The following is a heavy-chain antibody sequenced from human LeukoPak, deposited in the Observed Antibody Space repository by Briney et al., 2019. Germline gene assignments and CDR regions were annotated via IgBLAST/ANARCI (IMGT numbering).Heavy chain of an antibody. CDR3: ASSTTVSDFDY. V-gene: IGHV4-34*01. CDR2: INHSGST. J-gene: IGHJ4*02. Sequence: SETLSLTCAVYGGSFSGYYWSWIRQPPGKGLEWIGEINHSGSTNYNPSLKSRVTISVDTAKNQFSLKRSSVTAADTAVYYCASSTTVSDFDYWGQGTLVTVSS. CDR1: GGSFSGYY. D-gene: IGHD4-17*01.